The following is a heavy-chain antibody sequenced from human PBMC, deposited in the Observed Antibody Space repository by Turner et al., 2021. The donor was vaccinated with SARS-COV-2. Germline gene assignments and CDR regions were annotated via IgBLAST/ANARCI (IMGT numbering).Heavy chain of an antibody. CDR1: AYSIQSYS. Sequence: QAPLQESGPGLVMPSETLSLTCSVSAYSIQSYSWAWIRQPPGMGPEGIGDIYSSGSPNYKHSRKSQGTIRKDTAKNQDILRLKTITAADTAMYFCARGGKDDQRNANWYFDLWGRGIMVTVSS. CDR3: ARGGKDDQRNANWYFDL. J-gene: IGHJ2*01. CDR2: IYSSGSP. V-gene: IGHV4-59*01. D-gene: IGHD1-1*01.